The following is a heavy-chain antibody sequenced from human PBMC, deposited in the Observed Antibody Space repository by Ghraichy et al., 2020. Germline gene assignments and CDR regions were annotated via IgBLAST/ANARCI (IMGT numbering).Heavy chain of an antibody. Sequence: GESLNISCKGFGFKFSDYFIAWVRQMPGRAPEWMGIIYPADSYINYSPSFQGQVTISADESIATAYLQWSSPKASDTAMYYCARRDTGSYFFDYWGQGTRVTVSS. J-gene: IGHJ4*02. V-gene: IGHV5-51*01. CDR3: ARRDTGSYFFDY. D-gene: IGHD3-10*01. CDR1: GFKFSDYF. CDR2: IYPADSYI.